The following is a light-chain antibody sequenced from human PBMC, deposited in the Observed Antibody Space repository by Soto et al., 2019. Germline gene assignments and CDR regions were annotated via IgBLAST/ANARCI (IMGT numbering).Light chain of an antibody. CDR1: QSVSSSY. CDR3: QQDYNLLRALT. V-gene: IGKV3D-7*01. J-gene: IGKJ4*01. Sequence: PGERVTLSCRASQSVSSSYLTWYQQKPGQAPRLLIYGASTRATGIPARFSGSGSGTDFTLTISSLQPEDFAVYYCQQDYNLLRALTFGGGTKVEIK. CDR2: GAS.